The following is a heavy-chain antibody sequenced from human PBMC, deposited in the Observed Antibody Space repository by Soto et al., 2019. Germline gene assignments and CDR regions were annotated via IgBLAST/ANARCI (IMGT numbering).Heavy chain of an antibody. V-gene: IGHV3-53*01. Sequence: DVQLVESGGGLMQPGESLRLYCAASGLTVSGKKYVAWVRQAPGKGLEWVSALYDVDGSFYSDSVKGRFTTSSDSSKTTVYLQMNDLRPADTAVYYCATWHEREHAYDVWGQGTTVTVSS. D-gene: IGHD1-1*01. CDR2: LYDVDGS. J-gene: IGHJ3*01. CDR1: GLTVSGKKY. CDR3: ATWHEREHAYDV.